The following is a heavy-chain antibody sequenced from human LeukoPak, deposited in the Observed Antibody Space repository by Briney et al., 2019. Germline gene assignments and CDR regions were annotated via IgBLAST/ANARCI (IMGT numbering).Heavy chain of an antibody. V-gene: IGHV3-11*03. CDR1: GIPFSDFY. J-gene: IGHJ4*02. CDR3: AAGTAADY. D-gene: IGHD6-13*01. Sequence: GGSLRLSCVVSGIPFSDFYMNWIRQAPGKGLEWISYVSSSSSYTDYAESVKGRFTISRDNAKSALYLEMSDLRVEDTAVYYRAAGTAADYWGQGTLVIVSS. CDR2: VSSSSSYT.